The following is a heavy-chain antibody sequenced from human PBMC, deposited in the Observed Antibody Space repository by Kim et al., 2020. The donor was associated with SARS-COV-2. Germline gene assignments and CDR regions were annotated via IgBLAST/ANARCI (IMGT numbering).Heavy chain of an antibody. J-gene: IGHJ4*02. Sequence: SETLSLTCTVSGGSISSSSYYWGWIRQPPGKGLEWIGSIYYSGSTYYNPSLKSRVTISVDTSKNQFSLKLSSVTAADTAVYYCARAGTAMAPFDYWGQGTLVTVSS. CDR3: ARAGTAMAPFDY. D-gene: IGHD5-18*01. CDR1: GGSISSSSYY. CDR2: IYYSGST. V-gene: IGHV4-39*07.